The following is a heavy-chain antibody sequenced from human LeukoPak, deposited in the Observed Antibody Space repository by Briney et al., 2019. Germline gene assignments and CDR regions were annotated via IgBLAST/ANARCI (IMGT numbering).Heavy chain of an antibody. CDR1: GGSISSSSYY. V-gene: IGHV4-39*07. CDR3: ASAGGYSGYDLSPFGY. J-gene: IGHJ4*02. CDR2: IYYSGST. Sequence: SETLSLTCTVSGGSISSSSYYWGWIRQPPGKGLEWIGSIYYSGSTYYNPSLKSRVTISVDTSKNQFSLKLSSVTAADTAVYYCASAGGYSGYDLSPFGYWGQGTLVTGSS. D-gene: IGHD5-12*01.